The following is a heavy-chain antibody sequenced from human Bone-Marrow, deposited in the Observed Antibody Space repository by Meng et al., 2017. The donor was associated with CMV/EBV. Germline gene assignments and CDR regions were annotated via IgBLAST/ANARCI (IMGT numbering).Heavy chain of an antibody. J-gene: IGHJ4*02. CDR2: IYYSGST. Sequence: QLQVQESGPGLVNHSETLSLPRTVSGGSISSSSYYWGWIRQPPGKGLEWIGSIYYSGSTYYNPSLKSRVTISVDTSKNQFSLKLSTVTAADTAVYYCARADVEMATITDWGQGTLVTVSS. D-gene: IGHD5-24*01. V-gene: IGHV4-39*07. CDR3: ARADVEMATITD. CDR1: GGSISSSSYY.